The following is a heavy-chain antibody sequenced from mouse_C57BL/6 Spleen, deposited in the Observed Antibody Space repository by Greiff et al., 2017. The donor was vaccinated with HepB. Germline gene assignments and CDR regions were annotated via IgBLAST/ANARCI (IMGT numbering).Heavy chain of an antibody. CDR3: ARPYYYGSSYYWYFDV. CDR1: GYTFTDYY. J-gene: IGHJ1*03. D-gene: IGHD1-1*01. V-gene: IGHV1-26*01. CDR2: INPNNGGT. Sequence: EVQLQQSGPELVKPGASVKISCKASGYTFTDYYMNWVKQSHGKSLEWIGDINPNNGGTSYNQKFKGKATLTVDKSSSTAYMELRSLTSADSAVYYCARPYYYGSSYYWYFDVWGTGTTVTVSS.